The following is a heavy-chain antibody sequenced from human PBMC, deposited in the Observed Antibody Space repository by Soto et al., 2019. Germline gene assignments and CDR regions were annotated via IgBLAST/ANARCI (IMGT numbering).Heavy chain of an antibody. Sequence: GGSLRLSCAASGFTFSSFAMSWVRQAPGKGLDWVSAISGSGGSTYSADSVKGRFTISRDNSKNTLYLQMSSLRAEDTAVYYCARGSSAGKGSPPDFWGQGSLVTVSS. CDR1: GFTFSSFA. V-gene: IGHV3-23*01. J-gene: IGHJ4*02. CDR2: ISGSGGST. CDR3: ARGSSAGKGSPPDF. D-gene: IGHD6-13*01.